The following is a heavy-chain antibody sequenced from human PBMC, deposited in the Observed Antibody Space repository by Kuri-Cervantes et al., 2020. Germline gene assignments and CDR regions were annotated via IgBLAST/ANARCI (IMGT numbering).Heavy chain of an antibody. J-gene: IGHJ4*02. CDR1: GGTFSSYA. D-gene: IGHD6-13*01. CDR3: ASQAAAGTQYFDY. Sequence: SVKVSCKASGGTFSSYAISWVRQAPGQGLKWMGGIIPIFGTANYAQKFQGRVTITADESTSTAYMELSSPRSEDTAVYYCASQAAAGTQYFDYWGQGTLVTVSS. CDR2: IIPIFGTA. V-gene: IGHV1-69*13.